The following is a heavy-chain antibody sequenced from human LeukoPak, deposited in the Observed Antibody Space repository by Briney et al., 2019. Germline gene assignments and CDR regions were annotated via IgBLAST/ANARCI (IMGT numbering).Heavy chain of an antibody. Sequence: GASVKVSCKASGYTFTSYYMHWVRQAPGQGLEWMGIINPSGGSTSYAQKFQGRVTMTRDMSTSTVYMELSSLRSEDTAVYYCARVRTASEYQLLPYFDYWGQGTLVTVSS. CDR3: ARVRTASEYQLLPYFDY. CDR1: GYTFTSYY. J-gene: IGHJ4*02. CDR2: INPSGGST. D-gene: IGHD2-2*01. V-gene: IGHV1-46*01.